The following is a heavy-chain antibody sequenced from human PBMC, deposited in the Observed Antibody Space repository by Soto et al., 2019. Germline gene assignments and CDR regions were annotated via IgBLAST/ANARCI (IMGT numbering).Heavy chain of an antibody. D-gene: IGHD3-10*01. CDR3: ARGGYGSGRSRYYFDY. V-gene: IGHV3-30-3*01. Sequence: QVQLVESGGGVVQPGRSLRLSCAASGFTFSSYAMHWVRQAPGKGLEWVAVISYDGSNKYYADPVKGRFTISRDNSKTPRYLQRNTLRAEDTAVYYCARGGYGSGRSRYYFDYWGQGTLVTVSS. J-gene: IGHJ4*02. CDR1: GFTFSSYA. CDR2: ISYDGSNK.